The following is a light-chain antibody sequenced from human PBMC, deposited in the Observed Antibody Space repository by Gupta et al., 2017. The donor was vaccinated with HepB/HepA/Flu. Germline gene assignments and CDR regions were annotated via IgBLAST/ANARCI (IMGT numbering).Light chain of an antibody. V-gene: IGKV1-5*03. CDR2: KAS. CDR3: QQYNSYSWT. CDR1: QSISSW. J-gene: IGKJ1*01. Sequence: DIQMTPSPSTLSASVGDRVTITCRASQSISSWLAWYQQKPGKAPKLLIYKASILESGVPSRFSGSGSGTEFTLTISSLQPDDFATYYCQQYNSYSWTFGQGTKVEIK.